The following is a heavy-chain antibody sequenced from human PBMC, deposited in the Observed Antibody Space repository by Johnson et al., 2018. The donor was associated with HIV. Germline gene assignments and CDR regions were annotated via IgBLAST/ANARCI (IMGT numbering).Heavy chain of an antibody. CDR1: GFTFSSYG. V-gene: IGHV3-30*02. J-gene: IGHJ3*02. CDR2: IRYDGSNK. CDR3: AKGRWEATTYDDAFDI. Sequence: VQLVESGGGVVQPGGSLRLSCAASGFTFSSYGMHWVRQAPVKGLEWVAFIRYDGSNKYYADSVKGRFTISRDNSKNTLYLQMNSLRAEDTAVYYCAKGRWEATTYDDAFDIWGQGTMVTVSS. D-gene: IGHD1-26*01.